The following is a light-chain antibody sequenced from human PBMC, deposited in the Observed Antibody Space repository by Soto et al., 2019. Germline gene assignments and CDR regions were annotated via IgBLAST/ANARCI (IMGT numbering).Light chain of an antibody. V-gene: IGKV1-39*01. CDR2: AAS. CDR3: QQSYSSPWT. CDR1: QTISTY. J-gene: IGKJ1*01. Sequence: DIQMTQSRASLSASVGDRVTITCRASQTISTYLNWHQQKPGKAPKLLISAASSLQSGVPSRFSGSGSGTDFTLTISSLLPDDFATYYCQQSYSSPWTFGQGTKVDIK.